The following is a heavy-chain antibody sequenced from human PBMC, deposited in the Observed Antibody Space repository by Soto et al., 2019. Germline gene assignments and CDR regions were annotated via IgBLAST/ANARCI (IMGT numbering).Heavy chain of an antibody. J-gene: IGHJ6*02. CDR2: ISAYNGNT. Sequence: ASVKVSCKASGYTFTSYGISWVRQAPGQGLEWMGWISAYNGNTNYAQKLQGRVTMTTDTSTSTAYMELRSLRSDDTAVYYCARDREYFDWLLKNYYYYYGMDVWGQGTTVTVSS. D-gene: IGHD3-9*01. CDR3: ARDREYFDWLLKNYYYYYGMDV. CDR1: GYTFTSYG. V-gene: IGHV1-18*04.